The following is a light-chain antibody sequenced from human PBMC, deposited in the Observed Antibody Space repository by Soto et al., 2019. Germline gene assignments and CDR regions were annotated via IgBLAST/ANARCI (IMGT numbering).Light chain of an antibody. V-gene: IGLV2-8*01. Sequence: QLVLTQPPSASGSPGQSVTISCTGTSSDVGSYNLVSWHQQHPGKAPKVMIYGVSQRPSGAPDRFSGSKSGNTASLTVSGLQAEDEADYYCSSYAGSSVVFGAGTKVTVL. CDR1: SSDVGSYNL. CDR2: GVS. CDR3: SSYAGSSVV. J-gene: IGLJ2*01.